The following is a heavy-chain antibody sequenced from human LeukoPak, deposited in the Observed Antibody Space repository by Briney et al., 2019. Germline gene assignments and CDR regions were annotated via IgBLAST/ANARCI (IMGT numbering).Heavy chain of an antibody. V-gene: IGHV1-18*01. CDR3: ARDHSIITPYSGSYPPPHWFDP. CDR1: GYTITSYG. Sequence: ASVKVSCKASGYTITSYGISWVRQAPGQGLEWMGWISAYNGNTNYAQKFQGRVTMTTDTSTSTAYMELRSLRSDDTAVYYCARDHSIITPYSGSYPPPHWFDPWGQGTLVTVSS. CDR2: ISAYNGNT. J-gene: IGHJ5*02. D-gene: IGHD1-26*01.